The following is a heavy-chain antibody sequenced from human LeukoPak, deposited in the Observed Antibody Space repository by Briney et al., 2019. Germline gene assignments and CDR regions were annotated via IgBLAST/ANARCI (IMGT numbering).Heavy chain of an antibody. J-gene: IGHJ5*02. CDR1: GFTLSYYW. D-gene: IGHD1/OR15-1a*01. V-gene: IGHV3-74*01. Sequence: GGSLRLSCAASGFTLSYYWLHWVRPAPGMGLLSVSCINGDGSSTNYADSVKGRFTISRDNAKNTLYLEMNSLRAEDTAVYYCTRDPRNKGFDPWGQGTLVTVSS. CDR3: TRDPRNKGFDP. CDR2: INGDGSST.